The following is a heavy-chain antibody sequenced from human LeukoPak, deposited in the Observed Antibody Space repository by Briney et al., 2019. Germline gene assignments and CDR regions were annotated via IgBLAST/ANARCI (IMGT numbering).Heavy chain of an antibody. D-gene: IGHD3-10*01. CDR1: GGSISSYY. CDR2: IYYSGST. V-gene: IGHV4-59*01. Sequence: SETLSLTCTVSGGSISSYYWSWIRQPPGKGLEWIGYIYYSGSTNYNPSLKSRVTISVDTSKNQFSLKLSSVTAADTAVYYCAQGTGPENYYYYYMDVWGKGTTVTVSS. J-gene: IGHJ6*03. CDR3: AQGTGPENYYYYYMDV.